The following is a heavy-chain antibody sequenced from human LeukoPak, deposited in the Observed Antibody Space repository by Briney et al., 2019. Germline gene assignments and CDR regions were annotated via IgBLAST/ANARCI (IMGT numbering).Heavy chain of an antibody. CDR3: GRRPGGAIEY. Sequence: EWIGSISYGGTTYYNPSLESRVTISVDTSKNQFSLNLSSVTAADTAVYYCGRRPGGAIEYWGQGTLVTVSS. J-gene: IGHJ4*02. D-gene: IGHD2-2*02. CDR2: ISYGGTT. V-gene: IGHV4-39*01.